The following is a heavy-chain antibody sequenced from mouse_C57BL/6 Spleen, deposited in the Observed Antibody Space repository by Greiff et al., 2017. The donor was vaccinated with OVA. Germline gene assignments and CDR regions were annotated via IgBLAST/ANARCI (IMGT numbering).Heavy chain of an antibody. CDR2: IDPNSGST. V-gene: IGHV1-64*01. J-gene: IGHJ2*01. CDR1: GYTFTSYW. CDR3: ARGNYDYDGDYFDY. Sequence: QVHVKQPGAELVKPGASVKLSCKASGYTFTSYWMHWVKQRPGQGLEWIGMIDPNSGSTNYNEKFKSKATLTVDKSSSTAYMQLSSLTSEDSAVYYCARGNYDYDGDYFDYWGQGTTLTVSS. D-gene: IGHD2-4*01.